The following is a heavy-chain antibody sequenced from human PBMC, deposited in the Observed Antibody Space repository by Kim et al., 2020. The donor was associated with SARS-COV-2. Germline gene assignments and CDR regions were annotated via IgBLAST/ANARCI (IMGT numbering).Heavy chain of an antibody. Sequence: SETLSLTCTVSGGSISSGGYYWSWIRQHPGKGLEWIGYIYYSGSTYYNPSLKSRVTISVDTSKNQFSLKLSSVTAADTAVYYCARARGATVDYWGQGTLVTVSS. J-gene: IGHJ4*02. CDR1: GGSISSGGYY. D-gene: IGHD2-15*01. CDR2: IYYSGST. CDR3: ARARGATVDY. V-gene: IGHV4-31*03.